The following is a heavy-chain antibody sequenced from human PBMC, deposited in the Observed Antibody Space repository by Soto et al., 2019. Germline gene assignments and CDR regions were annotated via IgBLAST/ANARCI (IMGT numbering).Heavy chain of an antibody. CDR3: AKDKVPVVVTAPFDY. J-gene: IGHJ4*02. Sequence: SVKPSCKACGGTFSSNTISWVRQAPRQGLEWMGRIIPILGIANYAQKFQGRVTITADNSKNTLYLQMNNLRAEDTAVYYCAKDKVPVVVTAPFDYWGQGTLVTVSS. CDR2: IIPILGIA. D-gene: IGHD2-21*02. V-gene: IGHV1-69*04. CDR1: GGTFSSNT.